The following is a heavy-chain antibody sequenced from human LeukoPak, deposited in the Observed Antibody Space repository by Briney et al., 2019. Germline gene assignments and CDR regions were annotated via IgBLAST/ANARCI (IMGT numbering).Heavy chain of an antibody. CDR3: ARDADTTAFYWYFDL. CDR2: MWSDGTKT. J-gene: IGHJ2*01. V-gene: IGHV3-33*01. CDR1: GFTLSHFG. Sequence: GGSLRLSCTASGFTLSHFGMHWVRQAPGKGLELVARMWSDGTKTSYADSVKGRFTISRDISRNTLYLQMNSLRAEDTALYYCARDADTTAFYWYFDLWGRGTLVTVSS. D-gene: IGHD2/OR15-2a*01.